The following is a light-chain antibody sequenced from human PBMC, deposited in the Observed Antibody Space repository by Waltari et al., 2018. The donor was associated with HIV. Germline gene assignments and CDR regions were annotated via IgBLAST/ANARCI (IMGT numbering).Light chain of an antibody. CDR2: SNT. CDR3: AAWDDSLNGYV. CDR1: SSNIGSNT. J-gene: IGLJ1*01. V-gene: IGLV1-44*01. Sequence: QSVLTQPPSASGTPGQRVTISCSGSSSNIGSNTVNWYQQPPGTAPKLLIYSNTPRPAGVPDLFSGSNSGTSASLAISGLQSEDEADYYRAAWDDSLNGYVFGTGTKVTVL.